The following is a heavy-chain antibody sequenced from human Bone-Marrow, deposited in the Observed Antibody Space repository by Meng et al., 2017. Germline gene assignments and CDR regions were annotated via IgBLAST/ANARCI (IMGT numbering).Heavy chain of an antibody. J-gene: IGHJ1*01. CDR3: ARGPLSAAGTMGYFQH. CDR1: GGSISSGGYY. Sequence: QVQLQESGPGLVKSSQTLSLTCTVSGGSISSGGYYWSWIRQHPGKGLEWIGYIYYSGSTYYNPSLKSRVTISVDTSKNQFSLKLSSVTAADTAVYYCARGPLSAAGTMGYFQHWGQGTLVTVSS. V-gene: IGHV4-31*03. D-gene: IGHD6-13*01. CDR2: IYYSGST.